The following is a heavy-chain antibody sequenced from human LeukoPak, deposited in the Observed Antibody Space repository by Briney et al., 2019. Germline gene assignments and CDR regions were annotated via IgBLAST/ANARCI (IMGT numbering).Heavy chain of an antibody. CDR3: AKDHAGAFDL. Sequence: GGSLRLSCEGSGFPFGSYVMSWVRQAPGKGLEWIAYINHNAEMIFYPDFVKGRFTISRDNPKKSLYLQMNALRYEDTAIYYCAKDHAGAFDLWAQGPLVTVPS. V-gene: IGHV3-48*02. CDR1: GFPFGSYV. D-gene: IGHD2-2*01. J-gene: IGHJ4*02. CDR2: INHNAEMI.